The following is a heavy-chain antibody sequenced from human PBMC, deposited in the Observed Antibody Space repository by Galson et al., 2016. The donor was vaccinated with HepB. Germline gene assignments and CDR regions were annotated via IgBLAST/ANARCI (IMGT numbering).Heavy chain of an antibody. CDR1: GFTLSGSA. J-gene: IGHJ4*02. Sequence: SLRLSCAASGFTLSGSAVHWVRQASGKGLEWVGHIRNKTNNYATTHAASVRGRFTISRDDSKNTAYLKMNSLKTDDTAVYYCSSPSYDNRPWATPGDYWGQGTLVTVSS. D-gene: IGHD3-22*01. CDR2: IRNKTNNYAT. V-gene: IGHV3-73*01. CDR3: SSPSYDNRPWATPGDY.